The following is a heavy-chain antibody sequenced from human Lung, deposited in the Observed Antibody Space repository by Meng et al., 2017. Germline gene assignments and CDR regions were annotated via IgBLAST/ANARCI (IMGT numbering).Heavy chain of an antibody. CDR3: ARSQQWLDS. CDR2: TYYRSKWYN. V-gene: IGHV6-1*01. J-gene: IGHJ4*02. CDR1: GVSVSSNRAA. D-gene: IGHD6-19*01. Sequence: VHLRLSGPGLVKPSQTLPLPCAISGVSVSSNRAAWNWVRQSPSRGLEWLGRTYYRSKWYNGYAVSVRSRITINPDTSKNQFSLQLNTVTPEDTAVYYCARSQQWLDSWGQGTLVTVSS.